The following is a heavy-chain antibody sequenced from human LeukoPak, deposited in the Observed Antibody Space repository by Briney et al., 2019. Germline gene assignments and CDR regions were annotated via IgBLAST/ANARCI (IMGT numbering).Heavy chain of an antibody. Sequence: ASVKDSCKASGYTFTSYDINWVRQATGQGLEWMGWMNPNSGNTGYAQKFQGRVTMTRNTSISTAYMELSSLRSEDTAVYYCAREGKRQGELYYDFWSGYYNWFDPWGQGTLVTVSS. CDR2: MNPNSGNT. D-gene: IGHD3-3*01. V-gene: IGHV1-8*01. CDR3: AREGKRQGELYYDFWSGYYNWFDP. CDR1: GYTFTSYD. J-gene: IGHJ5*02.